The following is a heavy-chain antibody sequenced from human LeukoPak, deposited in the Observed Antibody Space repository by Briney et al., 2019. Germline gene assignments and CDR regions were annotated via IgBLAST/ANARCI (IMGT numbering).Heavy chain of an antibody. Sequence: GGSLRLSCAASGFTFSDYYMSWIRQAPGEGLECISYISRSGTYTNYADSVKGRFTISRDNAKNSLYLQMNSLRAEDTAAYYCARDLGSSWYVVDYWGQGTLVTVSS. CDR2: ISRSGTYT. D-gene: IGHD6-13*01. CDR1: GFTFSDYY. CDR3: ARDLGSSWYVVDY. J-gene: IGHJ4*02. V-gene: IGHV3-11*05.